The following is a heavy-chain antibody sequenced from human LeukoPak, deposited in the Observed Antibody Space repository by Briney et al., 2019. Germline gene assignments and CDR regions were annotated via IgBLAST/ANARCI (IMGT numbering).Heavy chain of an antibody. V-gene: IGHV3-48*04. J-gene: IGHJ4*02. CDR3: ARALPSSWYFFDY. D-gene: IGHD6-13*01. CDR1: GFTFSSYA. Sequence: GGSLRLSCAASGFTFSSYAMSWVRQAPGKGLEWVSYISSSSSTIHYADSVKGRFTISRDNAKNSLYLQMNSLRAEDTAVYYCARALPSSWYFFDYWGQGTLVTVSS. CDR2: ISSSSSTI.